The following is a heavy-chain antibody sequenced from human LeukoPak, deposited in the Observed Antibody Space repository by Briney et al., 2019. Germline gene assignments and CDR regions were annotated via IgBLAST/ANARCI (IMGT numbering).Heavy chain of an antibody. CDR1: GYTFTSYG. Sequence: GASVKVSCKASGYTFTSYGIGWVRQAPGQGLEWMGWISAYNGYTKAAQKFQDRFIMTTDTSTNTAYMELRSLTSDDTAVYFCARRSPTTETTDPFQHWGQGTLVSVS. J-gene: IGHJ1*01. V-gene: IGHV1-18*01. D-gene: IGHD4-11*01. CDR3: ARRSPTTETTDPFQH. CDR2: ISAYNGYT.